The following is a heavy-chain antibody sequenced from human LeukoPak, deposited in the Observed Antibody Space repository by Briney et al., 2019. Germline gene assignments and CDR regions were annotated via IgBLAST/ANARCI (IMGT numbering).Heavy chain of an antibody. V-gene: IGHV1-69*06. J-gene: IGHJ6*03. CDR2: IIPIFGTA. D-gene: IGHD3-10*01. CDR1: GGTFSSYA. CDR3: ARGSGAHYYYYMDV. Sequence: ASVKVSCKASGGTFSSYAISWVRQAPGQGLEWMGGIIPIFGTANYAQKFQGRVTITADKPTSTAYMELSSLRSEDTAVYYCARGSGAHYYYYMDVWGKGTTATVSS.